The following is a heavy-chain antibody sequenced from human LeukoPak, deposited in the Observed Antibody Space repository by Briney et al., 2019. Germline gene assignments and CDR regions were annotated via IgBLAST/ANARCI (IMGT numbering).Heavy chain of an antibody. V-gene: IGHV1-24*01. Sequence: ASVKVSCKVSGYTLTELSMHWVRQAPGKGLEWMGGFDPEDGETIYARKFQGRVTMTEDTSTDTAYMELSSLRSEDTAVYYCATVPPTMVRGVIITYFDYWGQGTLVTVSS. CDR1: GYTLTELS. CDR2: FDPEDGET. CDR3: ATVPPTMVRGVIITYFDY. D-gene: IGHD3-10*01. J-gene: IGHJ4*02.